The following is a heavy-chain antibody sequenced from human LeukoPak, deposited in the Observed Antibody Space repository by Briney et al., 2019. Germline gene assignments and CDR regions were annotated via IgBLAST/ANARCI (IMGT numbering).Heavy chain of an antibody. V-gene: IGHV4-59*01. CDR1: GGSIRGYY. Sequence: SETLSLTCNLRGGSIRGYYWSGIRQPPGKGLEWIGYIYYSGSTNYNPSLKSRVTISVDTSKNQFSLKLTSVTAADTAVYYCARMGPPLRGVRYYYYMDVWGKGTTVTVSS. CDR2: IYYSGST. CDR3: ARMGPPLRGVRYYYYMDV. D-gene: IGHD3-10*01. J-gene: IGHJ6*03.